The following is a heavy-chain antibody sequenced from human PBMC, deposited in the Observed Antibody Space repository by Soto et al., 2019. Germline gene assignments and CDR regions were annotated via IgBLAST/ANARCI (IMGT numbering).Heavy chain of an antibody. J-gene: IGHJ6*02. D-gene: IGHD2-2*01. CDR3: ARGSGTSCYRCFARWGMDV. CDR1: GGTFSSYA. CDR2: IIPIFGTA. V-gene: IGHV1-69*13. Sequence: GASVKVSCKASGGTFSSYAISWVRQVPGQGLEWMGGIIPIFGTANYAQKFQGRVTITADESTSTAYMELSSLRSEDTAVYYCARGSGTSCYRCFARWGMDVWGQGTTVTVSS.